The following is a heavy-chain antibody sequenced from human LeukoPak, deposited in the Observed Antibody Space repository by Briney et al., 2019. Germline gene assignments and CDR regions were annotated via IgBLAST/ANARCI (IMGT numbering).Heavy chain of an antibody. J-gene: IGHJ4*02. CDR3: ASDLVATIGGY. V-gene: IGHV3-48*01. CDR1: GFTFSSYS. CDR2: ISSSSSTI. D-gene: IGHD5-12*01. Sequence: GGSLRLSCAASGFTFSSYSMNWVRQAPGKGLEWVSYISSSSSTIYYADSVKGRFTISRDNAKNSLYLQMNSLRAEDTAVYYCASDLVATIGGYWGQGTLVTVSS.